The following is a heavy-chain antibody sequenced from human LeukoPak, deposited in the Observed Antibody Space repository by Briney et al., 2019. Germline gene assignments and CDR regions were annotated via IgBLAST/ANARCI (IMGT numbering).Heavy chain of an antibody. Sequence: SQTLSLTCTVSGGSISSGAYYWSWIRQHPGKGLKWIGYISYSGSTYYNPSLKSRVTISVDMSKNQFSLKLSSVTAADTAVYYCARDLGADGYNLRNWFDPWGQGTLVTVSS. D-gene: IGHD5-24*01. CDR1: GGSISSGAYY. V-gene: IGHV4-31*03. CDR3: ARDLGADGYNLRNWFDP. CDR2: ISYSGST. J-gene: IGHJ5*02.